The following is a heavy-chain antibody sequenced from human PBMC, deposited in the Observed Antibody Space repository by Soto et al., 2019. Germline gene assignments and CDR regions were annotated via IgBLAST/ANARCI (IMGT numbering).Heavy chain of an antibody. D-gene: IGHD2-15*01. CDR2: ISAYNGDT. CDR1: GYSFTSYA. V-gene: IGHV1-18*01. J-gene: IGHJ3*02. CDR3: ARWSVCPGSSCDSLTYAFDN. Sequence: QVPLVQSGAEVKKPGASVKVSCKVSGYSFTSYAITWVRQAPGQGLEWLGWISAYNGDTNYAQSLQGRVTMTTDTSANIAYMELRSLTSDDTAVYYGARWSVCPGSSCDSLTYAFDNWGQGTMVTVSS.